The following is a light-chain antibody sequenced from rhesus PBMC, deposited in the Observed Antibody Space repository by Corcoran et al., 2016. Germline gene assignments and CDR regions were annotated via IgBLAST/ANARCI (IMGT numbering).Light chain of an antibody. CDR3: YQHGSGWT. CDR1: QSVSSY. J-gene: IGKJ1*01. CDR2: GAS. Sequence: QVILTQSPATLSLSPGERATFSCRASQSVSSYLAWYQQKPGQAPRLLIYGASNRATGIPDRSSGSGSGTDFTLTSSTLEPEDVGIYHCYQHGSGWTFDQGTKVEIK. V-gene: IGKV3-10*01.